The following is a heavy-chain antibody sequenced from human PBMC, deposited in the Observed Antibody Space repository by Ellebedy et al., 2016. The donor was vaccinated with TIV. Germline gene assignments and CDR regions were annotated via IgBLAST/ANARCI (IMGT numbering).Heavy chain of an antibody. CDR3: VRDRMGATYTFDM. Sequence: GESLKTSCAASGFTFTNYAIHWVRQGPGTGLVWVSHINDDGNRITYADSVKGRVAISRDIAKNTLYLQMDSLRAEDTAVYYCVRDRMGATYTFDMWGQGTMVTVSS. CDR2: INDDGNRI. CDR1: GFTFTNYA. J-gene: IGHJ3*02. V-gene: IGHV3-74*01. D-gene: IGHD2-21*01.